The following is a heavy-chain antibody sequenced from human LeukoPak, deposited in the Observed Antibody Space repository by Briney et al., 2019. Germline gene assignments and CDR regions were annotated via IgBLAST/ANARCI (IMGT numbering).Heavy chain of an antibody. Sequence: GASVKVSCKGSGCTFNNYGISWVRQAPGQGLEWMGWISVYNGNTNYAEKFQGRVTMTTDTSTKTAYMEVRSLRYDDTAVYYCARDSYDSSGWYGDYWGQGTLVTVSS. CDR1: GCTFNNYG. D-gene: IGHD6-19*01. V-gene: IGHV1-18*01. CDR2: ISVYNGNT. CDR3: ARDSYDSSGWYGDY. J-gene: IGHJ4*02.